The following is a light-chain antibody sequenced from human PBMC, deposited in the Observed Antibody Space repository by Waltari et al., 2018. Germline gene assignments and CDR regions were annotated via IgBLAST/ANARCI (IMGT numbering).Light chain of an antibody. CDR1: QSGSSNY. J-gene: IGKJ1*01. V-gene: IGKV3-20*01. CDR3: QQYGSSLGT. Sequence: EIVLTQSPGTLSLSPGERATLSCRASQSGSSNYLAWYQQKPGQAPRLLIYGASSRATGIPDRFSGSGSETDFTLTITRLEPEDFAMYYCQQYGSSLGTFGQGTKVEIK. CDR2: GAS.